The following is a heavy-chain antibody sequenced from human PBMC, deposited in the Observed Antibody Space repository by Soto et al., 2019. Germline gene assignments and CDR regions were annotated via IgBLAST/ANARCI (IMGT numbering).Heavy chain of an antibody. CDR1: GYAFRANA. V-gene: IGHV3-23*01. Sequence: PGGSLRHSCPSSGYAFRANAMYWVRQAPGKGLEWVSSISGGGAGSDYADSVKGRFTISRDNSKNTLYLQMNSLRADDTAVYYCVNGSSNWSHLYFDYWGQGT. J-gene: IGHJ4*02. CDR3: VNGSSNWSHLYFDY. D-gene: IGHD6-13*01. CDR2: ISGGGAGS.